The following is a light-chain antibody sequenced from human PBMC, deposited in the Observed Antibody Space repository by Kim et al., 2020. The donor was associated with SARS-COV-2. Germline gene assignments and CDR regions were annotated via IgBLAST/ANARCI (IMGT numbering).Light chain of an antibody. CDR1: QSVRSW. V-gene: IGKV1-5*03. J-gene: IGKJ4*01. CDR2: KAS. CDR3: QQYSNYPLT. Sequence: ASVGDRVTITCRASQSVRSWLAWYQQKPGDAPNLLIYKASTLESGVPSRFSGSGSGTEFTLTISSLQPEDFATYYCQQYSNYPLTFGGGTKVDIK.